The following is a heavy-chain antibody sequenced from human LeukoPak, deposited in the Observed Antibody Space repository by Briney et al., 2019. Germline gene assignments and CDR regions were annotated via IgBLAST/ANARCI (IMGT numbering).Heavy chain of an antibody. V-gene: IGHV3-20*04. CDR3: ASRTWGISTFDI. D-gene: IGHD7-27*01. Sequence: GGSLRLSWAASGFIFDNYGMNWVRQAPGKGLEWVSGINWNGGSTAYADSVKGRFTISRDNAKNSLFLQMNSPRAEDTALYYCASRTWGISTFDIWGQGTMVTVSS. J-gene: IGHJ3*02. CDR1: GFIFDNYG. CDR2: INWNGGST.